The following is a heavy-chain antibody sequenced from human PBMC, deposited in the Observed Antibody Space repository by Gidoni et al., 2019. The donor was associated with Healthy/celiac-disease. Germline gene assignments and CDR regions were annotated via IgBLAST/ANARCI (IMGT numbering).Heavy chain of an antibody. CDR3: ARDRGIVVVPAAISSFILDY. CDR1: GFTFSSYG. J-gene: IGHJ4*02. Sequence: QVQLVESGGGVVQPGGSLRLSCAASGFTFSSYGRHWVRQAPGKGLEWVAVIWYDGSNKYYADSVKGRFTISRDNSFRAEDTAVYYCARDRGIVVVPAAISSFILDYWGQGTLVTVSS. CDR2: IWYDGSNK. D-gene: IGHD2-2*02. V-gene: IGHV3-33*01.